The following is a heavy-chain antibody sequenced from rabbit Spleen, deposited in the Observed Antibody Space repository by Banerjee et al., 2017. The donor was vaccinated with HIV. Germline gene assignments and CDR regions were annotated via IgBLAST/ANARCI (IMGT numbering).Heavy chain of an antibody. J-gene: IGHJ4*01. CDR2: IDTGSSGFT. D-gene: IGHD8-1*01. V-gene: IGHV1S40*01. Sequence: QSLEESGGDLVKPGASLTLTCTASGVSFSSSSYMCWVRQAPGKGLEWIACIDTGSSGFTYFATWAKGRFTCSKTSSTTVTLQMTSLTAADTATYFCARDGAGGSYFALWGQGTLVTVS. CDR3: ARDGAGGSYFAL. CDR1: GVSFSSSSY.